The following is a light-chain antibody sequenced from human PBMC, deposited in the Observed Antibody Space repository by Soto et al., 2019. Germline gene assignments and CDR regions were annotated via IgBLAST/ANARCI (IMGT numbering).Light chain of an antibody. Sequence: QSALTQPASVSGSPGQSITISCTGTSSDIGGYDYVSWYQQHPGKAPKLMIHNVSNRPSGVSNRFSGSKSGNTASLTISGLQAEDEADYYCSSFTSSTTLVFGGVTKLTVL. CDR1: SSDIGGYDY. CDR3: SSFTSSTTLV. J-gene: IGLJ2*01. CDR2: NVS. V-gene: IGLV2-14*01.